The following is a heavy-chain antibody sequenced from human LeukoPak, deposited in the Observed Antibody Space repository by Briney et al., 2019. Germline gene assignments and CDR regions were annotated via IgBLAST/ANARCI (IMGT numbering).Heavy chain of an antibody. Sequence: SVKVSCKASGGTVSSHDLNWVRQVPGQGLEWMGGIMPVFGTPNFAQKFQGRVTLTADTSTNTAYMELRSLRSEDTAVYYCARFYDISGYSRWPDAFDIWGQGTMVTVSS. V-gene: IGHV1-69*06. CDR1: GGTVSSHD. D-gene: IGHD3-22*01. CDR2: IMPVFGTP. J-gene: IGHJ3*02. CDR3: ARFYDISGYSRWPDAFDI.